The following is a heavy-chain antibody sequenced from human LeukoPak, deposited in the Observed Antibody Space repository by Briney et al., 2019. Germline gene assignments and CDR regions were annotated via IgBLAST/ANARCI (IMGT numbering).Heavy chain of an antibody. CDR2: INQDGSER. CDR1: AFIFSGHW. CDR3: ARSNAMGV. Sequence: GGSLRLSCEGSAFIFSGHWMNWVRQTPGKGLEWVANINQDGSERYYVDSVKGRFTISRDNAKNSLSLQMNSLRAEDTAVYYCARSNAMGVWGQGTTVTVSS. V-gene: IGHV3-7*01. J-gene: IGHJ6*02.